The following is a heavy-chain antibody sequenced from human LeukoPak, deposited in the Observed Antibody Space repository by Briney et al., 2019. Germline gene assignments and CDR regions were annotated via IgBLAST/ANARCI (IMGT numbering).Heavy chain of an antibody. J-gene: IGHJ4*02. CDR1: GGSISSYY. D-gene: IGHD2-2*01. V-gene: IGHV4-59*08. CDR2: IYYSGST. Sequence: SETLSLTCTVSGGSISSYYWSWIRQPPGKGLEWIGYIYYSGSTNYNPSLKSRVTISVDTSKNQFSLKLSSVTAADTAVYYCARHLVGGYYFDYWGQGTLVTVSS. CDR3: ARHLVGGYYFDY.